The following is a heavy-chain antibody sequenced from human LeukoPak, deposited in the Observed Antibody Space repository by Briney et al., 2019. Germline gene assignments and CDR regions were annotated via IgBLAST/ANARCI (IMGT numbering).Heavy chain of an antibody. Sequence: ASVKVSCKASGYTFTGYYMHWVRQAPGQGLEWMGWINPNSGSTNYAQKFQGRVTMTRDTSISTAYMELSRLRSDGTAVYYCAGHVDLDAFGIWGQGTMVTVSS. CDR2: INPNSGST. J-gene: IGHJ3*02. CDR1: GYTFTGYY. V-gene: IGHV1-2*02. CDR3: AGHVDLDAFGI. D-gene: IGHD5-12*01.